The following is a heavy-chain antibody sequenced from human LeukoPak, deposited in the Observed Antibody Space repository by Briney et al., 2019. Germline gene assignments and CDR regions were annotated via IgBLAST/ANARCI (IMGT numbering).Heavy chain of an antibody. J-gene: IGHJ4*02. CDR2: ISSSSSYI. CDR3: ARDRTSSSGYYFDY. CDR1: GFTFSSYG. V-gene: IGHV3-21*01. Sequence: GGSLRLSCAASGFTFSSYGMHWVRQAPGKGLEWVSSISSSSSYIYYADSVKGRFTISRDNAKNSLYLQMNSLRAEDTAVYYCARDRTSSSGYYFDYWGQGTLVTVSS. D-gene: IGHD3-22*01.